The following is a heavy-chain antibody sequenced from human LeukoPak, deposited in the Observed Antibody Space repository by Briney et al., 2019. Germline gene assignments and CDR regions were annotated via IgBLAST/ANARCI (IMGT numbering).Heavy chain of an antibody. D-gene: IGHD2-2*01. V-gene: IGHV3-23*01. CDR2: ISGSGGST. J-gene: IGHJ3*02. Sequence: GGPLRLSCAASGFTFSSYGMSWVRQAPGKGLEWVSAISGSGGSTYYADSVKGRFTISRDNSKNTLYLQMNSLRAEDTAVYYCAKDIAQLPEHDAFDIWGQGTMVTVSS. CDR3: AKDIAQLPEHDAFDI. CDR1: GFTFSSYG.